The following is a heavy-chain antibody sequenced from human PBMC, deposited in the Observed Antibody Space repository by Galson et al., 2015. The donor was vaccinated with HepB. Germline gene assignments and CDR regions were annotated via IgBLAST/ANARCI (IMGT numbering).Heavy chain of an antibody. CDR3: ARVSTYYYDSSGYPWYFDY. J-gene: IGHJ4*02. D-gene: IGHD3-22*01. Sequence: SVKVSCKASGRTFSSYAISWVRQAPGQGLEWMGGIIPIFGTANYAQKFQGRVTITADESTSTAYMELSSLRSEDTAVYYCARVSTYYYDSSGYPWYFDYWGQGTLVTVSS. CDR2: IIPIFGTA. CDR1: GRTFSSYA. V-gene: IGHV1-69*13.